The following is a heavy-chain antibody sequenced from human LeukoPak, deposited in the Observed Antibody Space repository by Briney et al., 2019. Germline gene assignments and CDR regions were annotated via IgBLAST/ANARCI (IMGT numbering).Heavy chain of an antibody. Sequence: PGGSLRLSCAASGFTFSSHWMHWVRQDPGKGLLWVSHINGDGGSTGYADSLKGRFTISRDNAKNTLYLHMNSLRAEDTAVYYCARDQVGATPIDYWGQGTLVTVSS. CDR3: ARDQVGATPIDY. V-gene: IGHV3-74*01. CDR2: INGDGGST. CDR1: GFTFSSHW. J-gene: IGHJ4*02. D-gene: IGHD1-26*01.